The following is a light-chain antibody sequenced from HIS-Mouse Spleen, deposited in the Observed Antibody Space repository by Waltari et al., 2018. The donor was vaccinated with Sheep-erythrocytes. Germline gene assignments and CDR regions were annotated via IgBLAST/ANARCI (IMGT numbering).Light chain of an antibody. V-gene: IGLV3-1*01. CDR2: QDT. CDR1: KLGDKY. J-gene: IGLJ2*01. Sequence: SSELTQPPSVSVSPGQTASITCSGDKLGDKYACWYQQKPGHAPVLVIYQDTKRPSGLPERFSGSNSGNTATLTISGTQAMDEADYYCQAWDSSIVVFGGGTKLTVL. CDR3: QAWDSSIVV.